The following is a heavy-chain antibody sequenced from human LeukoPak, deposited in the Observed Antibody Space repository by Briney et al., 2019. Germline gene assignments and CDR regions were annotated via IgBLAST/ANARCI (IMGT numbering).Heavy chain of an antibody. Sequence: SETLSLTCTVSGGSISSYYWSWIRQSPGKGLEWIGHLYHNGGTNYNPSLKSRVTMSLDTSKNQFSLRVNPVTAADSAVYYCARNGTRSVSDFYYYMDVWGKGTTVTVSS. V-gene: IGHV4-59*08. CDR3: ARNGTRSVSDFYYYMDV. D-gene: IGHD3-10*01. CDR1: GGSISSYY. CDR2: LYHNGGT. J-gene: IGHJ6*03.